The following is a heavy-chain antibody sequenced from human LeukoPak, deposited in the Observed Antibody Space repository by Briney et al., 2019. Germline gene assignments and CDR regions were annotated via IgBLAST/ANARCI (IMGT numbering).Heavy chain of an antibody. D-gene: IGHD5/OR15-5a*01. CDR3: ASNVAVSTALVFDY. V-gene: IGHV3-30*14. CDR1: GFTFSSYA. Sequence: HAGGSLRLSCAASGFTFSSYAMHWVRQAPGKGLEWVAVISYDGSNKYYADSVKGRFTISRDNSKNTLYLQMNSLRAEDTAVYYCASNVAVSTALVFDYWGQGTLVTVSS. CDR2: ISYDGSNK. J-gene: IGHJ4*02.